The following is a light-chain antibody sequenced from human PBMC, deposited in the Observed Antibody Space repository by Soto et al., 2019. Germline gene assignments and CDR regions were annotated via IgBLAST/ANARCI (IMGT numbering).Light chain of an antibody. CDR1: QGISNY. CDR2: AAS. Sequence: DIQMTQSPSSLSASVGDRVTITCRASQGISNYLAWYQQKPGKVPKLLIYAASTLQSGVPSLFSGSGSGTDFTLTISSLQPEDGATYYCQRYNSAPRTFGQGTKVEIK. V-gene: IGKV1-27*01. J-gene: IGKJ1*01. CDR3: QRYNSAPRT.